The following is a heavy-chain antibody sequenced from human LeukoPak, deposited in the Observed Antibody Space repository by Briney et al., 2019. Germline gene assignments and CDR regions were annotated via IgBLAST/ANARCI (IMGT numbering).Heavy chain of an antibody. D-gene: IGHD5-18*01. CDR1: GYTFTNYY. V-gene: IGHV1-46*01. Sequence: ASVKVSCKSSGYTFTNYYMRWVRQAPGQGLEWMGIINPSRDSTSYAQKFQGRVTMTRDTSTSTVYMELSSLRSEDTAVYYCARDLSYGDGPLDYWGQGALVTVSS. CDR3: ARDLSYGDGPLDY. CDR2: INPSRDST. J-gene: IGHJ4*02.